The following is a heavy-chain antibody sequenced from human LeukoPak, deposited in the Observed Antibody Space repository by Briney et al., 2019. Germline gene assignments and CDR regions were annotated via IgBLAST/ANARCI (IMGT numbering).Heavy chain of an antibody. V-gene: IGHV1-18*01. J-gene: IGHJ1*01. CDR2: ISAYNGNT. D-gene: IGHD1-26*01. CDR3: ARQGLPGEWELLEYFQH. CDR1: GYTFTSYG. Sequence: ASVKVSCKASGYTFTSYGISWVRQAPGQGLEWMGWISAYNGNTNYAQKLQGRVTMTTDTSTSTAYMELRSLRSDDTAVYYCARQGLPGEWELLEYFQHWGQGTLVTVSS.